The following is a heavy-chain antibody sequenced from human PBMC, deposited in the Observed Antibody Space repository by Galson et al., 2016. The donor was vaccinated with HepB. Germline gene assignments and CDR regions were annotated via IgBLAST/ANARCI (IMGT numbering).Heavy chain of an antibody. CDR3: AKVFREYSYGYSGWYFDL. Sequence: SLRLSCAASGFTFSTYGMHWVRQAPGKGLEWVAVISLDGSKKYYADSVEGRVTISRDNSKNTPYLQMISLRAEDTAVYYCAKVFREYSYGYSGWYFDLWGRGTLVTVSS. V-gene: IGHV3-30*18. CDR2: ISLDGSKK. D-gene: IGHD5-18*01. J-gene: IGHJ2*01. CDR1: GFTFSTYG.